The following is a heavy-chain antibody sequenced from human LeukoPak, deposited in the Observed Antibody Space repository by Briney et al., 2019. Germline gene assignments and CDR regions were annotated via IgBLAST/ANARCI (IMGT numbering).Heavy chain of an antibody. J-gene: IGHJ4*02. CDR1: GGSMSNIYY. V-gene: IGHV4-39*07. CDR2: IFYSGIT. CDR3: ARAAHYGPYDY. D-gene: IGHD4-17*01. Sequence: SETLSLTCNASGGSMSNIYYWGWIRQPPGKGLEWIGNIFYSGITYYNPSLRSRVTIAIDTSKSQFSLKLSSVTAADTAVYYCARAAHYGPYDYWGQGTLVTVSS.